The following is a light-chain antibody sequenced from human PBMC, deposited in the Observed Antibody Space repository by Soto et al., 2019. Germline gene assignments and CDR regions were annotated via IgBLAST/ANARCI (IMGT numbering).Light chain of an antibody. CDR2: DVT. J-gene: IGLJ1*01. CDR3: SSYTSSTSYV. CDR1: SRDVGGYDY. Sequence: QSVLTQPASVSGSPGQSITISCTGTSRDVGGYDYVSWYQQHPGKAPKLMIYDVTNRPSGVSNRFSGSKSGNTASLTISGLQTEDEATYYCSSYTSSTSYVFGTGTKVTVL. V-gene: IGLV2-14*01.